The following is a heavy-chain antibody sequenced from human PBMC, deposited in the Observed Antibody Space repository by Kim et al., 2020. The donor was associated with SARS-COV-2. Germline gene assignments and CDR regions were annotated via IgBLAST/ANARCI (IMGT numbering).Heavy chain of an antibody. CDR3: ARGIAVAGTGSCYDY. J-gene: IGHJ4*02. CDR1: GDSVSSNSVS. CDR2: TYYRSKWYN. V-gene: IGHV6-1*01. Sequence: SQTLSLTCAISGDSVSSNSVSWNWIRQPPSRGLEWLGRTYYRSKWYNDYAVSVKSRITINPDTSKNQFSLQLNSVTPENTAVYYCARGIAVAGTGSCYDYWGQGTLVTVSS. D-gene: IGHD6-19*01.